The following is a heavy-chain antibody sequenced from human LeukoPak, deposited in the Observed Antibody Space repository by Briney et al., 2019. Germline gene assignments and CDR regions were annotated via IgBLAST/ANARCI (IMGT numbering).Heavy chain of an antibody. CDR2: IKPDGGEE. D-gene: IGHD6-13*01. CDR3: AKPSRSSSNEY. V-gene: IGHV3-7*05. Sequence: PGGSLRLSCAASGFTFSTYWMTWARQAPGKGLEWVATIKPDGGEEYYVDSVKGRFTISRDNAKNSLYLQMNSLRAEDTAVYYCAKPSRSSSNEYWGQGTLVTVSS. CDR1: GFTFSTYW. J-gene: IGHJ4*02.